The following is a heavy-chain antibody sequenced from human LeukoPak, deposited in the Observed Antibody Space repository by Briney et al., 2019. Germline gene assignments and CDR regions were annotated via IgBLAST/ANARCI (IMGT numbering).Heavy chain of an antibody. Sequence: SVKVSCKASGGTFSSYAISWVRQAPGQGLEWMGGIIPIFGTANYAQKFQGRVTITADESTSTAYMELSGLRSEDTAVYYCARHCSSTSCYIYDPWGQGTLVTVSS. CDR1: GGTFSSYA. CDR3: ARHCSSTSCYIYDP. V-gene: IGHV1-69*13. CDR2: IIPIFGTA. D-gene: IGHD2-2*02. J-gene: IGHJ5*02.